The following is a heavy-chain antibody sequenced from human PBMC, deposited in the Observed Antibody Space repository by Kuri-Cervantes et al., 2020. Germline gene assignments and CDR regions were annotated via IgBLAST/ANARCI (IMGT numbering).Heavy chain of an antibody. Sequence: SLKISCTASGFIYDDYAMHWVRQVPGKGLEWVSGISWNSDNIAYADSVKGRFTISRDNAKNSLYLQMNSLRAEDTALYYCAKGPKEYYYGSGSYLSLYYFDYWGQGTLVTVSS. V-gene: IGHV3-9*01. CDR3: AKGPKEYYYGSGSYLSLYYFDY. D-gene: IGHD3-10*01. CDR1: GFIYDDYA. J-gene: IGHJ4*02. CDR2: ISWNSDNI.